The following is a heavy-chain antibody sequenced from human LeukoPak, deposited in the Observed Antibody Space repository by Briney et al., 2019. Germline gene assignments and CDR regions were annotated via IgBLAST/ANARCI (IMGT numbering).Heavy chain of an antibody. CDR2: RNPNSGNR. J-gene: IGHJ4*02. D-gene: IGHD6-19*01. CDR3: ARGLRVAGRGTRSYYFDY. Sequence: ASVTVSFKGSGYSFTSYNINWVRQATAQGIELMGLRNPNSGNRGYAQKFQGRVTITRNTSISTAYMELSSLRSEDTAVYYCARGLRVAGRGTRSYYFDYWGQGTLVTVSS. CDR1: GYSFTSYN. V-gene: IGHV1-8*03.